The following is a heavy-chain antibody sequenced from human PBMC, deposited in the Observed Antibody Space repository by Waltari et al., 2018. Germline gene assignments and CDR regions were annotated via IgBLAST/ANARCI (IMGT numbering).Heavy chain of an antibody. Sequence: QVQLQQWGAGLLKPSETLSLTCAVYGGSFSGYYWSWIRQPPGKGLEWSGEINHSGTTSANPSLMSRGSISGDTSKTQFSLKLSSVTAADTAVYYCARRRYSSSRFDYWGQGTLVTVSS. CDR2: INHSGTT. V-gene: IGHV4-34*01. CDR1: GGSFSGYY. D-gene: IGHD6-6*01. CDR3: ARRRYSSSRFDY. J-gene: IGHJ4*02.